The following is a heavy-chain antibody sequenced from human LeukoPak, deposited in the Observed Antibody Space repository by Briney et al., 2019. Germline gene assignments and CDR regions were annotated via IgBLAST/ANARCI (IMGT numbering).Heavy chain of an antibody. CDR2: INGDGSST. CDR3: AKDHGSSDWYYFDY. J-gene: IGHJ4*02. D-gene: IGHD6-13*01. V-gene: IGHV3-74*01. CDR1: GFTFTTYW. Sequence: GGALRLSCATSGFTFTTYWMHWVRQAPGKGLVWVSRINGDGSSTTYADSVKGRFTISRDNAKNTLYLQMNTLRADDTAVYYCAKDHGSSDWYYFDYWGQGTLVTVSS.